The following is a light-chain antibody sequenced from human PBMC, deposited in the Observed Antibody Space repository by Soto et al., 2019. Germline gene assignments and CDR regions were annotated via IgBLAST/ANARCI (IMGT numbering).Light chain of an antibody. J-gene: IGKJ3*01. CDR1: QGIANY. CDR3: QKFSSVPWA. Sequence: DIQMTQSPSSLSASIGDRVTITCRATQGIANYLAWYQQKPGKAPKLLIYAASTLQSGVPPRFSGSGAGTEFTLTISSLQPEDDATYYCQKFSSVPWAFGPGTKVDIK. V-gene: IGKV1-27*01. CDR2: AAS.